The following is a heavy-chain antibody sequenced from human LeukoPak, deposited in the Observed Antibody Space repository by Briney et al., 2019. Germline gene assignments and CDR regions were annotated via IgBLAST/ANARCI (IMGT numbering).Heavy chain of an antibody. CDR1: GFTFSSYW. CDR3: ANPGYNRAGDDY. V-gene: IGHV3-74*01. D-gene: IGHD6-13*01. J-gene: IGHJ4*02. Sequence: GGSLRLSCAGTGFTFSSYWMHWVRQAPGKGLVWVSRINSDGSSTSYADSVKGRFTISRDNAKNTLYLQMNSLRAEDTAMYYCANPGYNRAGDDYWGQGTLVTVSS. CDR2: INSDGSST.